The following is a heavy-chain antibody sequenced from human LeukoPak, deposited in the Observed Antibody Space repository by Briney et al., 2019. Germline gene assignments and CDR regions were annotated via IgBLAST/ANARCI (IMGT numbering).Heavy chain of an antibody. CDR3: AKDLPLRFHAFDY. CDR1: GFTFSSYG. J-gene: IGHJ4*02. CDR2: IRYDGSNK. Sequence: PGGSLRLSCAASGFTFSSYGMHWVRQAPGKGLEWVAFIRYDGSNKYYADSVKGRFTISRDNSKNTLYLQMNSLRAEDTAVYYCAKDLPLRFHAFDYWGQGTLVTVSS. D-gene: IGHD3-3*01. V-gene: IGHV3-30*02.